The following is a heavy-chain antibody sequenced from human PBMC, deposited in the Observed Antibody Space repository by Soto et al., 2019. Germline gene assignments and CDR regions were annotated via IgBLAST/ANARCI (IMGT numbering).Heavy chain of an antibody. J-gene: IGHJ6*02. CDR2: ISGSGSNP. V-gene: IGHV3-21*01. CDR3: ARAHSLLYYYYYGMDV. D-gene: IGHD2-15*01. Sequence: GGSLRLSCAASGFTFSSYAMSWVRQAPGQGLEWVSAISGSGSNPYYADSVKGRFTISRDNAKNSLYLQMNSLRAEDTAVYYCARAHSLLYYYYYGMDVWGQGTTVTVSS. CDR1: GFTFSSYA.